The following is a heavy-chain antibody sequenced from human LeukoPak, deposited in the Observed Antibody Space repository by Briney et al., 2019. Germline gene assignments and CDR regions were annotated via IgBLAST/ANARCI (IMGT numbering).Heavy chain of an antibody. CDR2: MSGSGGST. V-gene: IGHV3-23*01. D-gene: IGHD4-17*01. Sequence: TGGSLRLSCAASGFTFSSYAMSWVRQAPGKGLEWVSAMSGSGGSTYYADSVKGRFTISRDNSKNTLYLQMNSLRAEDTAVYYCAKDYTVTGFHFDYWGQGTLVTVSS. J-gene: IGHJ4*02. CDR1: GFTFSSYA. CDR3: AKDYTVTGFHFDY.